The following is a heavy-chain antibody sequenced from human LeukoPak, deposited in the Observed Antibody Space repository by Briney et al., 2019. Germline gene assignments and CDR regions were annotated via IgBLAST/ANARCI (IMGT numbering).Heavy chain of an antibody. D-gene: IGHD2-15*01. J-gene: IGHJ4*02. V-gene: IGHV3-23*01. CDR1: GFIFSSFD. CDR2: ISGSGGST. CDR3: AKVPNCSGGSCYRYYFDY. Sequence: GGSLRLSCAASGFIFSSFDMSWVRQAPGKGLEWASAISGSGGSTYYADSVKGRFTISRDNSKNTLYLQMNSLRAEDTAVYYCAKVPNCSGGSCYRYYFDYWGQGTLVTVSS.